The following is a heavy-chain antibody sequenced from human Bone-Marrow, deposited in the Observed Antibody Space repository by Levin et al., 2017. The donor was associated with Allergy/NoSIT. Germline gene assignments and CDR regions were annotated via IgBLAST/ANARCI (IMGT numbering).Heavy chain of an antibody. CDR2: IYYSGST. CDR1: GGSISSGDYY. J-gene: IGHJ6*02. V-gene: IGHV4-30-4*01. D-gene: IGHD3-3*01. CDR3: ARAPDFWSGYFYYGMDV. Sequence: PSETLSLTCTVSGGSISSGDYYWSWIRQPPGKGLEWIGYIYYSGSTYYNPSLKSRVTISVDTSKNQFSLKLSSVTAADTAVYYCARAPDFWSGYFYYGMDVWGQGTTVTVSS.